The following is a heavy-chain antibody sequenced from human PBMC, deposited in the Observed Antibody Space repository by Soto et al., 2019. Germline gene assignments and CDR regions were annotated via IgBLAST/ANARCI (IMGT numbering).Heavy chain of an antibody. V-gene: IGHV4-59*12. CDR2: LFYNDKDNSVTT. D-gene: IGHD5-18*01. J-gene: IGHJ6*02. Sequence: PSETLSLTCTVSSGSISNFYWSWIRQPPGKGLEWIGYLFYNDKDNSVTTTYNPSLKSRVTMSVDTSKNQFSLKLSSVTAADTAVYYCARDVDTAMVEPAYYYYGMDVWGQGTTVTVS. CDR1: SGSISNFY. CDR3: ARDVDTAMVEPAYYYYGMDV.